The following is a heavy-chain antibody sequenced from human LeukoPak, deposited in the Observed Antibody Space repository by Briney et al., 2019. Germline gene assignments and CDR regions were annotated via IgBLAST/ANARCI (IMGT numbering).Heavy chain of an antibody. Sequence: GGSLRLSCAASGFTFSSYWMHWVRQAPGKGLVWVSRINSDGSSTSYADSVKGRFTISRDNAKNTLYLQMNSLRAEDTAVYYCARDPQKRDGYNLRDYWGQGTLVTVSS. V-gene: IGHV3-74*01. CDR3: ARDPQKRDGYNLRDY. J-gene: IGHJ4*02. CDR2: INSDGSST. CDR1: GFTFSSYW. D-gene: IGHD5-24*01.